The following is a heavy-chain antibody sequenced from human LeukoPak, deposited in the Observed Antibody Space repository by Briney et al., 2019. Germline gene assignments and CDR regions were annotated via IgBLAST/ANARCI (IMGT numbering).Heavy chain of an antibody. D-gene: IGHD3-16*02. CDR3: ARDSPVSKGYRPDYYYYMDV. Sequence: SVKVSCKASGGTFSSYAISWVRQAPGQGLEWMGGIIPIFGTANYAQKFQGRVTITTDESTSTAYMELSSLRSEDTAVYYCARDSPVSKGYRPDYYYYMDVWGKGTTVTVSS. CDR2: IIPIFGTA. CDR1: GGTFSSYA. V-gene: IGHV1-69*05. J-gene: IGHJ6*03.